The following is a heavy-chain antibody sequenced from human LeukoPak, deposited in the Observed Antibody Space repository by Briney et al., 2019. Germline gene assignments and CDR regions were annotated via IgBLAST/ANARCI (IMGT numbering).Heavy chain of an antibody. Sequence: ASVKVSCKASGYTFTSYGISWVRQAPGQGLEWMGWINPNSGGTNYAQKFQGRVTMTRDTSISTAYMELSRLRSDDTAVYYCARDFELHFDYWGQGTLVTVSS. J-gene: IGHJ4*02. CDR1: GYTFTSYG. D-gene: IGHD4-23*01. V-gene: IGHV1-2*02. CDR3: ARDFELHFDY. CDR2: INPNSGGT.